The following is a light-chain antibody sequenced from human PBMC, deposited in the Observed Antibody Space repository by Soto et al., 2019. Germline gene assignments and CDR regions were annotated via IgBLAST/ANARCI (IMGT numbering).Light chain of an antibody. CDR2: GPS. Sequence: EIVLTQSPGTLSLSPGERATLSCRASQSVSSSYLAWYQQKPGQAPRLLIYGPSSRATGIPDRFSGSGSGTDFTLTISRLEPEDFAVYYCQQYCSSPKTFGQGTKVEIK. V-gene: IGKV3-20*01. CDR3: QQYCSSPKT. CDR1: QSVSSSY. J-gene: IGKJ1*01.